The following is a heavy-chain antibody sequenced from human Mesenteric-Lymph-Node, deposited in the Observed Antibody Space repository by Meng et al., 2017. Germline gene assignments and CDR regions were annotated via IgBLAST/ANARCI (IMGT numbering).Heavy chain of an antibody. CDR1: GGTFSRYA. CDR2: IIPIFGTA. Sequence: GEVGQYGGWVKKPGSSVKGPCKASGGTFSRYAISWVRQAPGQGLEWMGGIIPIFGTANYAQKFQGRVTITADESTSTAYMELSSLRSEDTAVYYCAASQGSMGNYYYYYGMDVWGQGTTVTVSS. D-gene: IGHD7-27*01. CDR3: AASQGSMGNYYYYYGMDV. V-gene: IGHV1-69*01. J-gene: IGHJ6*02.